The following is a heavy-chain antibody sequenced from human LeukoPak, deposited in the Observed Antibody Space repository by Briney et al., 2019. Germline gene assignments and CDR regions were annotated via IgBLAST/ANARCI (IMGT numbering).Heavy chain of an antibody. CDR3: ARERLQNYNWFDP. CDR1: GYTFTGYY. CDR2: INPNSGGT. V-gene: IGHV1-2*02. Sequence: GASVKVSCKASGYTFTGYYMHWVRQAPGQGLEWMGWINPNSGGTNYAQKFQGRVTMTRDTSTSTAYMELSRLRSDDTAVYYCARERLQNYNWFDPWGQGTLVTVSS. D-gene: IGHD4-11*01. J-gene: IGHJ5*02.